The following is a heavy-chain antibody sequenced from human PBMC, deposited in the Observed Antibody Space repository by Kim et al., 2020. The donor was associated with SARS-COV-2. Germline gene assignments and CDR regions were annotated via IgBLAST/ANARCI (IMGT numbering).Heavy chain of an antibody. CDR2: SYHSGTT. CDR1: GGPLNSGGFY. Sequence: SETLSLTCVVSGGPLNSGGFYWSWIRQYPGKGLEWIGYSYHSGTTYYNPSLKSRVTISVDMSKNRFSLNLSSVTAADTAVYYCAIARSRFFSWFDPWGQG. D-gene: IGHD3-3*01. CDR3: AIARSRFFSWFDP. J-gene: IGHJ5*02. V-gene: IGHV4-31*11.